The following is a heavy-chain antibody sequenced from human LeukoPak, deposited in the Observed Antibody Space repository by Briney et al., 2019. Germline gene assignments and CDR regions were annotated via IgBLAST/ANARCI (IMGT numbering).Heavy chain of an antibody. CDR2: TYYRSKWYN. J-gene: IGHJ6*03. Sequence: SQTLSLTCAISGDSVSSNSAAWNWIRQSPSRGLEWLGRTYYRSKWYNDYAVSVKSRITINPDTSKNQFSLQLNSVTPEDTAVYYCARDPKYNWNDVGDYYYYMDVWGKGTTVTISS. V-gene: IGHV6-1*01. D-gene: IGHD1-20*01. CDR3: ARDPKYNWNDVGDYYYYMDV. CDR1: GDSVSSNSAA.